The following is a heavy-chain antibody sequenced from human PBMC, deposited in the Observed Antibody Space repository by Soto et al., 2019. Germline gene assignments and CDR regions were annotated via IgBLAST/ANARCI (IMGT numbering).Heavy chain of an antibody. D-gene: IGHD4-17*01. V-gene: IGHV3-33*01. CDR1: GFTFSSYG. CDR2: IWYDGSNK. J-gene: IGHJ4*02. Sequence: GGSLRLACAAPGFTFSSYGMHWVRQAPGKGREWVAVIWYDGSNKYYADSVKGRFTISRDNSKNTLYLQMNSLRAEDTAVYYCTRDAKDYGVYFDYWGQGT. CDR3: TRDAKDYGVYFDY.